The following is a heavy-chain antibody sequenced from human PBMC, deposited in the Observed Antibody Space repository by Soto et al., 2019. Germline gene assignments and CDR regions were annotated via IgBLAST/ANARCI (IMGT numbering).Heavy chain of an antibody. D-gene: IGHD3-16*02. V-gene: IGHV3-23*01. CDR1: GFTFASYV. CDR2: ISATGGST. Sequence: GGSLRLSCAGSGFTFASYVMTWVRQAPGKGLEWVSSISATGGSTYYAGSVKGRFTISRDNSKNTLFLQMNSLRAEDTAIYYCANAEHPRRSIGFDYWGQGTLVTVSS. J-gene: IGHJ4*02. CDR3: ANAEHPRRSIGFDY.